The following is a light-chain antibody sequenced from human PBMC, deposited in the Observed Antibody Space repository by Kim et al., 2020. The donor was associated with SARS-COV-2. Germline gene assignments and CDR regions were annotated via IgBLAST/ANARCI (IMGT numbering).Light chain of an antibody. CDR3: QPQECPPYT. CDR2: RAP. Sequence: SEGDLVTFTWRASQDISNNLNCHQQKPGGAPHRLIYRAPNSEEGDPSRFSASGSGTDFTFSISCLQSDDIPTYNCQPQECPPYTFGHGTKLEI. V-gene: IGKV1-33*01. J-gene: IGKJ2*01. CDR1: QDISNN.